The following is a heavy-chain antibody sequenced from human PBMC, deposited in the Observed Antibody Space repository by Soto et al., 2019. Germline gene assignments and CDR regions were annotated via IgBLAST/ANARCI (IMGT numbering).Heavy chain of an antibody. CDR2: INHSGST. D-gene: IGHD2-15*01. CDR1: GGSFSGYY. J-gene: IGHJ3*02. Sequence: SDTLSLTCAVYGGSFSGYYGSWIRQPPGKGLEWIGEINHSGSTNYSPCLKSRVTLSVVTSKNPFSLNLSSATAAHTAVYYCATVVGRPKLKKSGSVLSVVVATHHAFDIWGQGTMVTVSS. CDR3: ATVVGRPKLKKSGSVLSVVVATHHAFDI. V-gene: IGHV4-34*01.